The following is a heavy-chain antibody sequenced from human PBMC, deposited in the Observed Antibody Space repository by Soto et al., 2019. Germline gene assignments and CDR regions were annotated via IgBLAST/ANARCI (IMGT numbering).Heavy chain of an antibody. CDR2: IIPILGIA. D-gene: IGHD6-6*01. CDR1: RGTFSSYT. J-gene: IGHJ4*02. Sequence: ASVKVSCKASRGTFSSYTISWVRQAPGQGLEWMGRIIPILGIANYAQKFQGRVTITADKSTSTAYMELSSLRSEDTGVYYCAREPQDGARRNDYWGQGTLLTVSS. V-gene: IGHV1-69*04. CDR3: AREPQDGARRNDY.